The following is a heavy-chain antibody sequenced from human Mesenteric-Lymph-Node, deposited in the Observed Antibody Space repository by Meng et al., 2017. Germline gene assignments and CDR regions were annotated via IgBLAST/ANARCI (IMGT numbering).Heavy chain of an antibody. V-gene: IGHV4-30-4*01. Sequence: HVHLQEARPGWVQPSHTLSLTCTVSGGSMSSGNYYWSWIRQPTGKGLEWIGYINHSGSAYYNPSLKSRITISVDTSKNQFSLKLSSVTAADTAVYYCARGQKGYFDLWGRGTLVTVSS. CDR2: INHSGSA. CDR3: ARGQKGYFDL. CDR1: GGSMSSGNYY. J-gene: IGHJ2*01.